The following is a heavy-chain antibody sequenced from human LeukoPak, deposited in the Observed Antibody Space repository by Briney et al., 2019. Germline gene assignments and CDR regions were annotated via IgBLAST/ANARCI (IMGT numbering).Heavy chain of an antibody. CDR2: ISYDGSNK. J-gene: IGHJ4*02. D-gene: IGHD5/OR15-5a*01. CDR1: GFTFSSYG. CDR3: AKGAAGDIVSTGEYFDY. V-gene: IGHV3-30*18. Sequence: LRPSCAASGFTFSSYGMHWVRQAPGKGLEWVAVISYDGSNKYYADSVKGRFTISRDNSKNTLYLQMNSLRAEDTAVYYCAKGAAGDIVSTGEYFDYWGQGTLVTVSS.